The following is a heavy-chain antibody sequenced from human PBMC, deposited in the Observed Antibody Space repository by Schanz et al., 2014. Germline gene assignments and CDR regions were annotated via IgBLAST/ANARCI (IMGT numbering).Heavy chain of an antibody. CDR2: TYYSGST. V-gene: IGHV4-31*03. CDR3: ARHSGYYYYYGMDV. Sequence: QVQLQESGPGLVKPSQTLSLTCTVSGASIFTGGYYWSCIRQHPGKGLEWIGYTYYSGSTHYNPSLRGRVIIPVDTSKTHFPLKRSSVTAADTAVYCARHSGYYYYYGMDVWGQGTTVTVSS. J-gene: IGHJ6*02. CDR1: GASIFTGGYY.